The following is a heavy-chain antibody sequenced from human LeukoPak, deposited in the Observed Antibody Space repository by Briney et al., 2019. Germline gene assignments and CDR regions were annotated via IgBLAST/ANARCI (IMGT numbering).Heavy chain of an antibody. V-gene: IGHV4-39*01. CDR3: ASHAGGISATDTRPFDY. Sequence: SETLSLTCTVSGASFSSSTYYWGWIRQPPGKGLEWIGSIYYSGSTYYNPSLKSRVTMSVDTSKNQFSLKLSSVTAADKAVYYCASHAGGISATDTRPFDYWGQGTLVTVSS. J-gene: IGHJ4*02. D-gene: IGHD6-13*01. CDR1: GASFSSSTYY. CDR2: IYYSGST.